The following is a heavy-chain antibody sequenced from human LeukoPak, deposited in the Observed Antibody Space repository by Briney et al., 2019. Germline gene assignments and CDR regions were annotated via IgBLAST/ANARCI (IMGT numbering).Heavy chain of an antibody. CDR2: FDPEDGET. CDR3: ATAGYSSSWSIGIPRVLQH. V-gene: IGHV1-24*01. D-gene: IGHD6-13*01. Sequence: ASVKVSCKVSGYTLTELSMHWVRQAPGKGLEWMGGFDPEDGETIYAQKFQGRVTMTEDTSTDTAYMELSSLRSEDTAVYYCATAGYSSSWSIGIPRVLQHWGQGTLVTVSS. J-gene: IGHJ1*01. CDR1: GYTLTELS.